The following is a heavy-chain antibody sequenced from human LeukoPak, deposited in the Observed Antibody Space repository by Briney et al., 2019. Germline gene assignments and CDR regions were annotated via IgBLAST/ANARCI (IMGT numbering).Heavy chain of an antibody. CDR1: GFTFSSYG. V-gene: IGHV3-33*01. CDR2: IWYDGSNK. D-gene: IGHD2-2*01. Sequence: GGSLRLSCAASGFTFSSYGMHWVRQAPGKGLEWVAVIWYDGSNKYYADSVKGRFTISRDNSKNTLYLQMNSLRAEDTAVYYCAREPIVVVPAAVYSGWFDPWGQGTLVTVSS. J-gene: IGHJ5*02. CDR3: AREPIVVVPAAVYSGWFDP.